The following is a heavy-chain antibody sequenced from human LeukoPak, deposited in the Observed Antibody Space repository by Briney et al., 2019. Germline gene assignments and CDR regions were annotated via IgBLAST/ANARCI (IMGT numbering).Heavy chain of an antibody. CDR1: GGSISSGDYY. CDR3: ARARVIAVAGIDAVDAFDI. V-gene: IGHV4-30-4*01. D-gene: IGHD6-19*01. Sequence: SETLSLTCTVSGGSISSGDYYWSWIRQPPGKGLEWIGYIYYSGSTYYNPSLKSRVTISVDTSKNQFSLKLSSVTAADTAVYYCARARVIAVAGIDAVDAFDIWGQGTMVTVSS. CDR2: IYYSGST. J-gene: IGHJ3*02.